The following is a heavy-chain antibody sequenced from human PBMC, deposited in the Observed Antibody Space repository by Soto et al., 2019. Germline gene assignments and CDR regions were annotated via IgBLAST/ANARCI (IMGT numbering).Heavy chain of an antibody. D-gene: IGHD3-16*02. J-gene: IGHJ6*02. CDR1: GDTFKNCV. CDR3: AAELGLGKLSVV. Sequence: QVQVVQSGVEVRRPGSSVKVSCKASGDTFKNCVISWVRQAPGQGLEWMGGIIPLFGTTDFAQRFQGRLTITTDESTTTAYMELSRLRSEDTATCYCAAELGLGKLSVVWGQGTTVIVSS. CDR2: IIPLFGTT. V-gene: IGHV1-69*01.